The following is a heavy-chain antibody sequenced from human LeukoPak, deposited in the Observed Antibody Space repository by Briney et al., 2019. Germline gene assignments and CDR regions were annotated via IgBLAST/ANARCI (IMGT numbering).Heavy chain of an antibody. CDR2: IYHSGST. D-gene: IGHD4-11*01. Sequence: SETLSLTCTVSGGFIGSFYWTWIRQPPGKGLEWIGNIYHSGSTNYNPSLKSRVTMSVDTSKNQFSLKLSSVTAADTAVYYCVRLDYSNFFDYWGQGNLVSVSS. V-gene: IGHV4-59*12. CDR3: VRLDYSNFFDY. CDR1: GGFIGSFY. J-gene: IGHJ4*02.